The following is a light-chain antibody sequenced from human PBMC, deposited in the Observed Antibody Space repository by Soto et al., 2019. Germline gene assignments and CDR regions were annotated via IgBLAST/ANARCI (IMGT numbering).Light chain of an antibody. CDR3: TSYAGGTNV. V-gene: IGLV2-8*01. CDR2: EVN. Sequence: QSALTQPPSASGSPGQSVTISCTGTSSDVGGYNYVSWYQQNPGKVPKLMIYEVNKRPSGVPDRFSGSKSGNTASLTVSGLQAEDEADYYCTSYAGGTNVFGTGTKVTVL. CDR1: SSDVGGYNY. J-gene: IGLJ1*01.